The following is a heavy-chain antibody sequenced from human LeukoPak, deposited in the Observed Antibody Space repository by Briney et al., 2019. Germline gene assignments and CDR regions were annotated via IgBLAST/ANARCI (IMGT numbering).Heavy chain of an antibody. CDR2: ISDSGGST. V-gene: IGHV3-23*01. D-gene: IGHD1-14*01. Sequence: QSGGSLRLSCAASGFTFSDYALSWVRQAPGKGLEWVSGISDSGGSTYYADSVKGRFTISRDNAKNSLYLQMNSLRAEDTALYYCAKAPEGGEKYFDYWGQGTLVTVSS. CDR3: AKAPEGGEKYFDY. J-gene: IGHJ4*02. CDR1: GFTFSDYA.